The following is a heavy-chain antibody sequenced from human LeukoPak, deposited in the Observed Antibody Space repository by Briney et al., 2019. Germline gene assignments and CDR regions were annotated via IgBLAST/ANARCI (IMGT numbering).Heavy chain of an antibody. J-gene: IGHJ3*02. CDR3: ARATLSRKSIAARPIDAFDI. D-gene: IGHD6-6*01. CDR1: GGSISSGGYY. Sequence: SQTLSLTCTVSGGSISSGGYYWSWIRQHPGKGLEWIGYIYYSGSTYYNPSLKSRVTISVDTSKNQFSLKLSSVTAADTAVYYCARATLSRKSIAARPIDAFDIWGQGTMVTVSS. V-gene: IGHV4-31*03. CDR2: IYYSGST.